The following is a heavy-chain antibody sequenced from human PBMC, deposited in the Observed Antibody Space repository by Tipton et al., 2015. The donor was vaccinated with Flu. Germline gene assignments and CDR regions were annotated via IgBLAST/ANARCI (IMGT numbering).Heavy chain of an antibody. Sequence: SLRLSCAASGFTVSSKYMTWVRQAPGKGLEWVAVIYSDDSTYYADSVKGRFAISRDNSKNTLYLQMNSLRAEDTAVYYCGSPKGGYYYAMDVWGQGTAVTVSS. J-gene: IGHJ6*02. V-gene: IGHV3-53*01. CDR3: GSPKGGYYYAMDV. CDR2: IYSDDST. CDR1: GFTVSSKY.